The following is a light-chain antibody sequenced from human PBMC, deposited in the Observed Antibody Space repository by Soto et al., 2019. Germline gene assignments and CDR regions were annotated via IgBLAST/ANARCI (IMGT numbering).Light chain of an antibody. J-gene: IGLJ1*01. CDR3: SSLAAINDRYV. Sequence: QSVLTQPPSASGSLGQSVTISCTGTSSDVGAYNFVSWYQQHPGKAPKLMIFEVIKRPSGVPDRFSGSKSGNTASLTVSGIQAEDEADYYCSSLAAINDRYVFGTGTKLTVL. CDR1: SSDVGAYNF. V-gene: IGLV2-8*01. CDR2: EVI.